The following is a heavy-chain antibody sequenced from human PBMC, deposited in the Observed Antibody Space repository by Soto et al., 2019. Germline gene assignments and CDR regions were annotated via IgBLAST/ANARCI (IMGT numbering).Heavy chain of an antibody. J-gene: IGHJ4*02. V-gene: IGHV3-21*01. CDR2: ISSSSSYI. CDR1: GFTFSSYS. D-gene: IGHD2-15*01. CDR3: ARDGNRYCSGGSCYHFDY. Sequence: SLRLSCAASGFTFSSYSMNWVRQAPGKGLEWVSSISSSSSYIYYADSVKGRFTISRDNAKNSLYLQMNSLRAEDTAVYYCARDGNRYCSGGSCYHFDYWGQGTLVTVSS.